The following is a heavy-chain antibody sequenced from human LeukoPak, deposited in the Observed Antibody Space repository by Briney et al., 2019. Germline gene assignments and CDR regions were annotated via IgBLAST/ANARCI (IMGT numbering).Heavy chain of an antibody. CDR3: ARGGGLRSAVANWFDP. CDR1: GYTFSGYY. D-gene: IGHD4-23*01. CDR2: INPNGGGT. J-gene: IGHJ5*02. Sequence: ASGKVSCKASGYTFSGYYMHWVRQAPGQGLEWMGWINPNGGGTHYTQNFQGRVSMTRDTSITTAYLELSRLRSDDTAVYYCARGGGLRSAVANWFDPWGPGTLVTVSS. V-gene: IGHV1-2*02.